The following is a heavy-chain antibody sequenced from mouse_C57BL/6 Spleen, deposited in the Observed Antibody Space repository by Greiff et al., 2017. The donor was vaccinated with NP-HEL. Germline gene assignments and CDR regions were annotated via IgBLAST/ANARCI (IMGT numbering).Heavy chain of an antibody. Sequence: VQLQQSGPELVKPGASVKIPCKASGYTFTDYNMDWVKQSHGKSLEWIGDINPNNGGTNYNQKFKGKATLTVDKSSSTAYMELRSLTSEDTAVYYCARSNWEYYFDYWGQGTTLTVSS. J-gene: IGHJ2*01. CDR3: ARSNWEYYFDY. D-gene: IGHD4-1*01. V-gene: IGHV1-18*01. CDR1: GYTFTDYN. CDR2: INPNNGGT.